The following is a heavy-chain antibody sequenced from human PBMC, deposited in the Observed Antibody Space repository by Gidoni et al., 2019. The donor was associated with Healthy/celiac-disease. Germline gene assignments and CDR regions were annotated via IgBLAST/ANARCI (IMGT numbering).Heavy chain of an antibody. D-gene: IGHD2-15*01. CDR3: ARGGYCSGGSCYYYYYGMDV. J-gene: IGHJ6*02. V-gene: IGHV3-48*02. Sequence: EVQLVESGGGLVQPGGSLRLSCAASGFPFSSYSMNWVRQAPGKGLEWVSYISSSSSTIYYADSVKGRFTISRDNAKNSLYLQMNSLRDEDTAVYYCARGGYCSGGSCYYYYYGMDVWGQGTTVTVSS. CDR1: GFPFSSYS. CDR2: ISSSSSTI.